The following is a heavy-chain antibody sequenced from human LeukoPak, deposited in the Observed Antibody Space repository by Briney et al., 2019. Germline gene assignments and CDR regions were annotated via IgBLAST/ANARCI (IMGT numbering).Heavy chain of an antibody. CDR3: ARDGDLRYSSSWYSPHY. V-gene: IGHV3-30*04. J-gene: IGHJ4*02. CDR1: GFTFSSYA. D-gene: IGHD6-13*01. CDR2: ISYDGSNK. Sequence: QPGRSLRLSCAASGFTFSSYAMHWVRQAPGKGLEWVAVISYDGSNKYYADSVKGRFTISRDNSKNTLYLQMNSLRAEDTAVYYCARDGDLRYSSSWYSPHYWGQGTLVTVSS.